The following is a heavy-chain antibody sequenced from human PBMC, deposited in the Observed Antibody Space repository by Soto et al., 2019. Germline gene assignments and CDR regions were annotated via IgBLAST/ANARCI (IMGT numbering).Heavy chain of an antibody. J-gene: IGHJ4*02. V-gene: IGHV3-23*01. CDR2: ISANDVGT. D-gene: IGHD1-20*01. CDR3: AKAKNDYNWDNRPPFDY. Sequence: EVQLLESGGGVVQPGGSLRLSCEASGFTLRNYAMTWISQAPGKGLEWVSLISANDVGTYYAESVKTRFTISTDQSRNTVYIQMDSLRADDTAIYYCAKAKNDYNWDNRPPFDYWGQGTLVTVSS. CDR1: GFTLRNYA.